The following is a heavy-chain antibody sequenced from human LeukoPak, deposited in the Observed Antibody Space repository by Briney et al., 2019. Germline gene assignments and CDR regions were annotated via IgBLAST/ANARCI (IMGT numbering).Heavy chain of an antibody. CDR1: GFTFSSYD. D-gene: IGHD6-19*01. CDR3: ARATVIGTVPVPGFLDV. CDR2: IGTIGDT. Sequence: PGGSLRLSCAASGFTFSSYDMHWVRQGAGKGLEWVSSIGTIGDTFYPGSVKGRFTISRENAKNSLYLQMNSLRAGDTAVYYCARATVIGTVPVPGFLDVWGKGTTVTVSS. V-gene: IGHV3-13*01. J-gene: IGHJ6*04.